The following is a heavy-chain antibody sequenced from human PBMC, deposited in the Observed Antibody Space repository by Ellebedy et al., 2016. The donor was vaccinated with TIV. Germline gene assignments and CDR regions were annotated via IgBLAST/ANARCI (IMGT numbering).Heavy chain of an antibody. CDR3: ARGKHIVAKTFDY. CDR1: GGSMSPYY. D-gene: IGHD5-12*01. Sequence: SETLSLTCTVSGGSMSPYYWSWIRQPPGKGLEWIGYIYYSGSTYYNPSLKSRLTISVDTSKNQFSLKLSSVTAADTAMYYCARGKHIVAKTFDYWGQGTLVTVSS. J-gene: IGHJ4*02. CDR2: IYYSGST. V-gene: IGHV4-59*12.